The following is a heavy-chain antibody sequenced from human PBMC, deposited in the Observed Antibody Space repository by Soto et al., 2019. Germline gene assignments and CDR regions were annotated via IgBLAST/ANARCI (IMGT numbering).Heavy chain of an antibody. D-gene: IGHD6-19*01. V-gene: IGHV3-30-3*01. CDR3: ARDRSSACCSYFDY. J-gene: IGHJ4*02. Sequence: PGGSLRLSCAASGFTFITYAMHWVRQAPGKELEWVAVISYDGTNKYYADSVKGRFTISRDNSKNTLFLQMNSLRAEDTAVYYCARDRSSACCSYFDYWGQGTLVTVSS. CDR1: GFTFITYA. CDR2: ISYDGTNK.